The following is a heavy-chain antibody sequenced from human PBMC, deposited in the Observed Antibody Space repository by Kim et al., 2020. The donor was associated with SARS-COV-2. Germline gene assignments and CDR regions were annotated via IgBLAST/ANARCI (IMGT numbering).Heavy chain of an antibody. D-gene: IGHD6-13*01. V-gene: IGHV4-39*01. CDR3: ARLSSSRKAFCNY. J-gene: IGHJ4*02. Sequence: YNPSLKSRVTISVDTSKNQFSLKLSSVTAADTAVYYCARLSSSRKAFCNYWGQGTLVTVSS.